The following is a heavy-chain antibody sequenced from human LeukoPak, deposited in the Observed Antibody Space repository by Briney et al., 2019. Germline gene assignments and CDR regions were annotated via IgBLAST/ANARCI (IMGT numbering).Heavy chain of an antibody. V-gene: IGHV4-61*02. Sequence: SETLSLTCTVSGGSISSSSYYWSWIRQPAGKGLEWIGRIYTSGSTNYNPSLKSRVTMSVDTSKYQFSLKLSSVTAADTAVYYCARVTLFRGAQIDSWGQGTLVTVSS. CDR3: ARVTLFRGAQIDS. J-gene: IGHJ4*02. D-gene: IGHD3-10*01. CDR2: IYTSGST. CDR1: GGSISSSSYY.